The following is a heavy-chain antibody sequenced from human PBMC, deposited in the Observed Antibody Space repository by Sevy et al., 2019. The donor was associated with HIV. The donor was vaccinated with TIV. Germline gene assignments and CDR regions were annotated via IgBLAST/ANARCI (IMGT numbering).Heavy chain of an antibody. CDR2: IYYSGST. V-gene: IGHV4-39*01. CDR1: GGSISSSSYY. D-gene: IGHD3-22*01. Sequence: SQTLSLTCTVSGGSISSSSYYWGWIRQPPGKGLEWIGSIYYSGSTYYNPSLKSRVTISVDTSKNQFSLKLSSVTAADTAVYYCARHVANYYDSSGYSPFYYYGMDVWGQWTTVTVSS. J-gene: IGHJ6*02. CDR3: ARHVANYYDSSGYSPFYYYGMDV.